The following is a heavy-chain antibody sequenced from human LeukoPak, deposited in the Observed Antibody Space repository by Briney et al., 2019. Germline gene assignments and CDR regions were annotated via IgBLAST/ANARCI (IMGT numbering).Heavy chain of an antibody. Sequence: PGRSLRLSCAASGFTFSSYWMSWVRQAPGKGLEWVATIKQDGSEKYYVDSVKGRFTISRDNAKDSLYLQMNSLRAEDTAVHFCARVRRAKRQNRYYFYYYMDVWGKGTAVTVSS. CDR3: ARVRRAKRQNRYYFYYYMDV. D-gene: IGHD1-14*01. V-gene: IGHV3-7*01. CDR1: GFTFSSYW. CDR2: IKQDGSEK. J-gene: IGHJ6*03.